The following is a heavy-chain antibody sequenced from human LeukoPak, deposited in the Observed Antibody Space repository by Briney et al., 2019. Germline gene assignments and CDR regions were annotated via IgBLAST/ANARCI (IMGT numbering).Heavy chain of an antibody. CDR1: GDSISSYY. V-gene: IGHV4-59*01. Sequence: PSETLSLTCTVSGDSISSYYWSWIRQPPGKGLEWIGNTYYSGSTNYNPSLKSRVSISVDTSKNHFSLRLSSVTAADTAVYYCARGRVDYMDVRGKGTTVTVSS. J-gene: IGHJ6*03. CDR2: TYYSGST. CDR3: ARGRVDYMDV.